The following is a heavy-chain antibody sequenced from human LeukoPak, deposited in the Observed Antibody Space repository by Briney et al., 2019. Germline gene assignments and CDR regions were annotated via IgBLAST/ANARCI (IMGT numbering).Heavy chain of an antibody. V-gene: IGHV1-18*01. Sequence: ASVKVSCKASGYIFSDHGSIWLRQAPGKGLEWMGWINPYNGNTNFGQKVQGRLTMTTYTTTRTAYMELRNLRSDDTAVYYCARSHSTSLRAPFGYWGQGTLVTVSS. CDR1: GYIFSDHG. CDR3: ARSHSTSLRAPFGY. D-gene: IGHD2/OR15-2a*01. CDR2: INPYNGNT. J-gene: IGHJ4*02.